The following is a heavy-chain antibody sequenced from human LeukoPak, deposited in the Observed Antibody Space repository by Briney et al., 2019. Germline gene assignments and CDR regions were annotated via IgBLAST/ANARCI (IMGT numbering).Heavy chain of an antibody. CDR3: ARLTPSYYGDSSGYYPYYYMDV. CDR2: ISYSGTT. D-gene: IGHD3-22*01. V-gene: IGHV4-39*02. CDR1: GGPISSSDYY. J-gene: IGHJ6*03. Sequence: SETLSLTCSVSGGPISSSDYYWGWIRQPPGKGLEWIGKISYSGTTYYNPSLKSRVTISVDTSNDLFSLSLSSVTVGETVVYFCARLTPSYYGDSSGYYPYYYMDVWGKGTTVTVSS.